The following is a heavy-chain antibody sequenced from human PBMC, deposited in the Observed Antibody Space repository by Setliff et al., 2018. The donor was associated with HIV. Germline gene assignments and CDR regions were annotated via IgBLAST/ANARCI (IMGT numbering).Heavy chain of an antibody. D-gene: IGHD6-13*01. CDR1: GGSISSGSYY. CDR2: IYTSGST. CDR3: ARVARGGHSSRWYYFDY. J-gene: IGHJ4*02. V-gene: IGHV4-61*02. Sequence: PSETLSLTCIVSGGSISSGSYYWSWIRQPAGKGLEWIGRIYTSGSTKYNPSLKSRVTISVDTSKNQFSLKVSSVTAADTAVYYCARVARGGHSSRWYYFDYWGQGTLVTVSS.